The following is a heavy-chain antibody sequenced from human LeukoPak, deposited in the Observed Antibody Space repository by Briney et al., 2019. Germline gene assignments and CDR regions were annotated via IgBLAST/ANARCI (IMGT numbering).Heavy chain of an antibody. J-gene: IGHJ4*02. CDR1: GFTFSSYA. Sequence: GGSLRLSCAASGFTFSSYAMSWVRQAPGKGLEWVSAISGSGGSTYYADSVKGRFTISRDNSKNTLYLQMNSLRAEDTAVHYCAKDPTKYYDSSNFDYWGQGTLVTVSS. D-gene: IGHD3-22*01. CDR3: AKDPTKYYDSSNFDY. CDR2: ISGSGGST. V-gene: IGHV3-23*01.